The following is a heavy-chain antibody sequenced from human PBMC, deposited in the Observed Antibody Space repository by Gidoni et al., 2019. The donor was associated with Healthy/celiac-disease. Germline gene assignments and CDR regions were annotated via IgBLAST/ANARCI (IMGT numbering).Heavy chain of an antibody. V-gene: IGHV1-24*01. CDR2: LDPEDGET. CDR3: ATIPNCSSTSCYENAFDI. D-gene: IGHD2-2*01. Sequence: QVQLVQSGAEVKKPGASVKVSCKVSGYTLTELSRHWVRQAPGKGLEWMGGLDPEDGETIYAQKFQGRVTMTEDTSTDTAYMELSSLRSEDTAVYYCATIPNCSSTSCYENAFDIWGQGTMVTVSS. CDR1: GYTLTELS. J-gene: IGHJ3*02.